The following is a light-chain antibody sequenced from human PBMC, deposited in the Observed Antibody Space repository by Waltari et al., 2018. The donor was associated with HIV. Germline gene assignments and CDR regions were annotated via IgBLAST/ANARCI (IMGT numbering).Light chain of an antibody. J-gene: IGKJ3*01. CDR3: QQYGSSPYT. V-gene: IGKV3-20*01. Sequence: IVLTQSPGTLSLSPGERATLSCWASQSVYNSYLAWYQQKPGQGPRLLIYDASIRATGIPDRFSRSASGTDFTLTSSRLEPEDFAVYYCQQYGSSPYTFGPGTTVDIK. CDR2: DAS. CDR1: QSVYNSY.